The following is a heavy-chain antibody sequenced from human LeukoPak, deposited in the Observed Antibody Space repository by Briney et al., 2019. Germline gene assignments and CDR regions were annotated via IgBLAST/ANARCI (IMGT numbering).Heavy chain of an antibody. V-gene: IGHV3-21*01. CDR2: IISRSGYT. CDR3: ARGSSTHGDYYFDY. J-gene: IGHJ4*02. D-gene: IGHD2-2*01. CDR1: GVTFSSYS. Sequence: GGALRLSSAASGVTFSSYSMNWGRHAPGGGVEWVSSIISRSGYTYYADSVKGRFTISRDNAKNSLYLQMNSLRAEDPAVYYCARGSSTHGDYYFDYWGQGPLVTVSS.